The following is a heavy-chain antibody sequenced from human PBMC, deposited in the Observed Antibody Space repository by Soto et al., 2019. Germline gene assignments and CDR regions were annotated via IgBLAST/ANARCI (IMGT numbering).Heavy chain of an antibody. J-gene: IGHJ6*02. CDR1: GCSVASNSAG. Sequence: QTLSLTCVISGCSVASNSAGWNLIRRSPSRGLEWLGRTYYNSKWNNDYALSVKSRITINPDTSKNQFSLHLYSVTPEDTAVYYCTGITWFRGMDVWGQGTPVTVSS. CDR3: TGITWFRGMDV. D-gene: IGHD3-10*01. V-gene: IGHV6-1*01. CDR2: TYYNSKWNN.